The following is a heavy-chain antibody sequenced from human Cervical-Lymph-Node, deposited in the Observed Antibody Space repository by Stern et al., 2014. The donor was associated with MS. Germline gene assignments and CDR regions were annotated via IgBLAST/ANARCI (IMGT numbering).Heavy chain of an antibody. CDR2: IWYDGNSK. Sequence: QDQLVQSGGGVVQPGTSLRVSCVASGFTFSRYGMHWVRQAPGKGLEWVAVIWYDGNSKYYADSVRGRFTTSRDNSKNTLYLQMNRLSAVDTAVYYCAREGDGGLASYIGMDVWGQGTTVTVSS. J-gene: IGHJ6*02. D-gene: IGHD3-16*01. V-gene: IGHV3-33*01. CDR3: AREGDGGLASYIGMDV. CDR1: GFTFSRYG.